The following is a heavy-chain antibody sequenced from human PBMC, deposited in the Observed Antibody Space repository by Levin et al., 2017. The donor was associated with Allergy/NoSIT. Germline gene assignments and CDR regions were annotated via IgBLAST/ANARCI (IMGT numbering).Heavy chain of an antibody. J-gene: IGHJ4*02. CDR2: IYYSGST. CDR3: ARGGISSGWP. V-gene: IGHV4-39*01. CDR1: GGSISSSSYY. D-gene: IGHD6-19*01. Sequence: SETLSLTCTVSGGSISSSSYYWGWIRQPPGKGLEWIGSIYYSGSTYYNPSLKSRVTISVDTSKNQFSLRLSSVTAADTAVYYCARGGISSGWPWGQGTLVTVS.